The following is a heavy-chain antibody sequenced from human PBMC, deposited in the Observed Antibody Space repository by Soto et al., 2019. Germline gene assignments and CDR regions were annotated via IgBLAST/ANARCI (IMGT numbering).Heavy chain of an antibody. J-gene: IGHJ6*03. CDR3: ARLGGGFPRRFLEWLFIYYYMDV. CDR1: GGSISSYY. V-gene: IGHV4-59*08. Sequence: SETLSLTCTVSGGSISSYYWSWIRQPPGKGLEWIGYIYYSGSTNYNPSLKSRVTISVDTSKNQFSLKLSSVTAADPAGYYCARLGGGFPRRFLEWLFIYYYMDVWGKGTTVTVSS. CDR2: IYYSGST. D-gene: IGHD3-3*01.